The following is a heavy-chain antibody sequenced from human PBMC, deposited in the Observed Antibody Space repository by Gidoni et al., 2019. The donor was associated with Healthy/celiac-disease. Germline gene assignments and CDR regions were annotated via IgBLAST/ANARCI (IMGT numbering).Heavy chain of an antibody. CDR2: ISSSSSYI. Sequence: EVQLVESGGGLVKHGGSLRLSCAASGFTFSSYSMNWVRQAPGKGLEWVSSISSSSSYIYYADSVKGRFTISRDNAKNSLYLQMNSLRAEDTAVYYCARGGITIFGVFSRPWGQGTLVTVSS. CDR1: GFTFSSYS. V-gene: IGHV3-21*01. CDR3: ARGGITIFGVFSRP. J-gene: IGHJ4*02. D-gene: IGHD3-3*01.